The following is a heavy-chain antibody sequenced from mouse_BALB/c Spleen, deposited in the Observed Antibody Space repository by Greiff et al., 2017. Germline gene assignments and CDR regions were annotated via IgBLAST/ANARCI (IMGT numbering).Heavy chain of an antibody. CDR1: GFAFSSYD. V-gene: IGHV5-12-1*01. CDR3: ARRGSYDYDAWFAY. Sequence: EVHLVESGGGLVKPGGSLKLSCAASGFAFSSYDMSWVRQTPEKRLEWVAYISSGGGSTYYPDTVKGRFTISRDNAKNTLYLQMSSLKSEDTAMYYCARRGSYDYDAWFAYWGQGTLVTVSA. J-gene: IGHJ3*01. D-gene: IGHD2-4*01. CDR2: ISSGGGST.